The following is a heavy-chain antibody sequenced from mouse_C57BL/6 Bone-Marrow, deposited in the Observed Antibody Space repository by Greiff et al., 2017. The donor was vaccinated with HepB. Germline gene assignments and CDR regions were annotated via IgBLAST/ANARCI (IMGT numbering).Heavy chain of an antibody. V-gene: IGHV1-4*01. CDR2: INPSSGYT. Sequence: VQLQQSGAELARPGASVKMSCKASGYTFTSYTMHWVKQRPGPGLEWIGYINPSSGYTKYNQKFKDKATLTADKSSSTAYMQLSSLTSEDSAVYYCAREPPTGSSYYFDYWGQGTTLTVSS. CDR1: GYTFTSYT. CDR3: AREPPTGSSYYFDY. J-gene: IGHJ2*01. D-gene: IGHD1-1*01.